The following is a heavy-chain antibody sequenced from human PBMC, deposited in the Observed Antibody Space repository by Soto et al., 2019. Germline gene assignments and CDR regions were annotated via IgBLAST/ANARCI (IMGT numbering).Heavy chain of an antibody. J-gene: IGHJ3*02. V-gene: IGHV4-4*07. CDR3: AKDQSGAADI. D-gene: IGHD7-27*01. CDR1: GASITTYS. CDR2: MYTNGRA. Sequence: QVQLQESGPGLVEPSETLSLTCTVSGASITTYSWSWIRQSAGRGLEWIGHMYTNGRANYIPSLKSRITMSVDTSKSQFSLNLKFVTAADTDVYFCAKDQSGAADIWGQGTMVTVS.